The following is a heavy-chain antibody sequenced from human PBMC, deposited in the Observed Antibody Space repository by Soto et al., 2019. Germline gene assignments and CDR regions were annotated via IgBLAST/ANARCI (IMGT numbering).Heavy chain of an antibody. CDR2: INSDGSST. Sequence: PGGSLRLSCAASGFTFSSYWMHWVRQAPGKGLVWVSRINSDGSSTSYADSVKGRFTISRDNAKNTLYLQMNSLRAEDTAVYYCARGIPGGPAAMPDYWGQGTLVTVSS. CDR1: GFTFSSYW. V-gene: IGHV3-74*01. J-gene: IGHJ4*02. D-gene: IGHD2-2*01. CDR3: ARGIPGGPAAMPDY.